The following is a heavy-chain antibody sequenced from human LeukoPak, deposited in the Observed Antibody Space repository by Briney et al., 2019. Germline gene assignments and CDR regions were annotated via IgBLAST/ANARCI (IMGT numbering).Heavy chain of an antibody. CDR1: GSSISGYY. J-gene: IGHJ3*02. CDR3: ARDRIQLWFDAFDI. V-gene: IGHV4-4*07. D-gene: IGHD5-18*01. CDR2: INTSGDS. Sequence: SETLSLTCTVSGSSISGYYWSWIRQPAGKGLEWIGRINTSGDSNYNPSLKSRVTMSVDTSKNQFSLKVSSVTAADTAVYYCARDRIQLWFDAFDIWGQGTMVTVSS.